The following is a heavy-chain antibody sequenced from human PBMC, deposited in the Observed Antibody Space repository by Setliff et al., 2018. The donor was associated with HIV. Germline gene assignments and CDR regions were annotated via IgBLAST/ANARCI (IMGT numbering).Heavy chain of an antibody. D-gene: IGHD6-19*01. V-gene: IGHV4-59*01. Sequence: SETLSLTCTVSGDSMSSYYWSWIRQPPGKGLEWIGYIDYSGSTNYNRSLKSRVTISIDTSKNQFSPKLYSVTAADTAVYYCARGYSSGWYDYWGQGTLVTVSS. J-gene: IGHJ4*02. CDR2: IDYSGST. CDR3: ARGYSSGWYDY. CDR1: GDSMSSYY.